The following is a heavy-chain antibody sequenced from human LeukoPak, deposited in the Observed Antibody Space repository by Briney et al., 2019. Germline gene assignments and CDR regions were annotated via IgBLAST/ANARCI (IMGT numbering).Heavy chain of an antibody. CDR3: ARLYDAVVLLI. D-gene: IGHD3-22*01. Sequence: GESLKISCKGSGYIFTSSWIGWVRQMPGKGLEWVGSVHPADSDTRYSPSFQGRVTFSADKSINTAYVQWSSLEASDTAMYYCARLYDAVVLLICGQGTMVTVSS. V-gene: IGHV5-51*01. CDR2: VHPADSDT. CDR1: GYIFTSSW. J-gene: IGHJ3*02.